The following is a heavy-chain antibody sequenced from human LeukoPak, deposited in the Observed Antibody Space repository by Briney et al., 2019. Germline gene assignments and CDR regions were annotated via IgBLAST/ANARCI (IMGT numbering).Heavy chain of an antibody. V-gene: IGHV3-7*01. D-gene: IGHD3-10*01. CDR2: IKEDGSKT. CDR1: GFTFGGYW. CDR3: VRDGSGSVEFDY. Sequence: GGSLRLSCAASGFTFGGYWMNWVRQAPGKGLEWVANIKEDGSKTYYADSLKGRFTISRDNAENSLYLQMHSLRAEDTAVYYCVRDGSGSVEFDYWGQGTLVTVSS. J-gene: IGHJ4*02.